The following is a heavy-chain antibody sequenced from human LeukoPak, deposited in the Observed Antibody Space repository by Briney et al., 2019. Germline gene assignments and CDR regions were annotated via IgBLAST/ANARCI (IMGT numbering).Heavy chain of an antibody. CDR2: INEEGSAK. CDR1: GFTVSSNY. V-gene: IGHV3-7*01. J-gene: IGHJ4*02. CDR3: ARAKIDY. Sequence: GGSLRPSCAASGFTVSSNYMSWVRQAPGKGLEWVANINEEGSAKYYVDSVEGRFTISRDNAKNSLYLQMNSLRGEDTAVYYCARAKIDYWGQGALVTVSS.